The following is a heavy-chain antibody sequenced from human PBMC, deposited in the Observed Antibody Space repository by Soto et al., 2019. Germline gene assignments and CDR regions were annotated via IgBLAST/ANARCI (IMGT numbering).Heavy chain of an antibody. J-gene: IGHJ4*02. CDR1: GFTFSSYW. D-gene: IGHD3-3*01. V-gene: IGHV3-74*01. CDR3: ARGLESPVPTDY. Sequence: EVQLVESGGGLVQPGGSLRLSCAASGFTFSSYWMYWVRQVPGKGLVWVSRINSDGSTTTYADSVKGRFTISRDNAKNTLYLQMNSLRAEDTAVYYCARGLESPVPTDYWGQGTLVTVSS. CDR2: INSDGSTT.